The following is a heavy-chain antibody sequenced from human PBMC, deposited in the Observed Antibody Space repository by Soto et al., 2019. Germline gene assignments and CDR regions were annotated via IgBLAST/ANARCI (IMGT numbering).Heavy chain of an antibody. CDR2: ISGSGGST. CDR3: AKDMQTYDDFWSGPQNYGMDV. V-gene: IGHV3-23*01. Sequence: EVQLLESGGGLVQPGGSLRLSCAASGFTFSSYAMSWVRQAPGKGLEWVSAISGSGGSTYYADSVKGRFTISRDNSKNTLYLQMNSLRAEDTAVYYCAKDMQTYDDFWSGPQNYGMDVWGQGTTVTVSS. CDR1: GFTFSSYA. D-gene: IGHD3-3*01. J-gene: IGHJ6*02.